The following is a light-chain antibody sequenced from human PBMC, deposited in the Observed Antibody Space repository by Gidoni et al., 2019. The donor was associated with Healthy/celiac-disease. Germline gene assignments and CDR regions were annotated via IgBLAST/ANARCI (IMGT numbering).Light chain of an antibody. CDR2: DAS. CDR1: QDISNY. CDR3: QQYDNLVT. V-gene: IGKV1-33*01. Sequence: DIQMTQSPSSLSASVGDRVTITCQASQDISNYLNWYQQKPGKAPKLLIYDASNLETGVPSRFSGSGSGTDFTFTISSLQPEDIATYYCQQYDNLVTFXXXTKVEIK. J-gene: IGKJ4*01.